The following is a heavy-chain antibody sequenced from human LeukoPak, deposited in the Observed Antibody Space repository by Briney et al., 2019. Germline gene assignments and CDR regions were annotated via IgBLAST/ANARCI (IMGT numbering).Heavy chain of an antibody. Sequence: GASLKVSCKASGYTFTGYYLHWVRQAPRQGVERMGGINPNGGGTNYEQKFQGGVTMTRDTSISTAYMELSRLRSDDTAVYYCARVVISSDAFDIWGQGTMVTVSS. CDR3: ARVVISSDAFDI. D-gene: IGHD3-22*01. J-gene: IGHJ3*02. CDR2: INPNGGGT. V-gene: IGHV1-2*02. CDR1: GYTFTGYY.